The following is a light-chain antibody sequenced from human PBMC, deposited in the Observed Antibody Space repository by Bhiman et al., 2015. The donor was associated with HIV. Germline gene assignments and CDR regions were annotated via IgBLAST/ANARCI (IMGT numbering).Light chain of an antibody. V-gene: IGLV1-40*01. CDR1: SSNIGAGYD. CDR3: CSYAGSATPV. Sequence: QSVLTQPPSESGAPGQGVTIYCTGTSSNIGAGYDVHWYQQLPETAPKFLIYGSNNRPSGVSDRFSGSKSDNTASLSISGLQAEDEAHYYCCSYAGSATPVFGGGTRLTVL. J-gene: IGLJ3*02. CDR2: GSN.